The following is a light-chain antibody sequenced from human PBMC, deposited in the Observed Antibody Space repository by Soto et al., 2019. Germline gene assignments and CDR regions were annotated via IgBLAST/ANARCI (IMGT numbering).Light chain of an antibody. V-gene: IGKV1-5*01. CDR1: QSMSNW. J-gene: IGKJ1*01. Sequence: DIKMSKSPSTLFSTVGDRVTITCRASQSMSNWLAWYQQKQGEAPELQISDASSLESGVPSRFSGSGSGTEFTLTISSLQPDDFATYYCQQYNSYPWTFGQGTKVDIK. CDR2: DAS. CDR3: QQYNSYPWT.